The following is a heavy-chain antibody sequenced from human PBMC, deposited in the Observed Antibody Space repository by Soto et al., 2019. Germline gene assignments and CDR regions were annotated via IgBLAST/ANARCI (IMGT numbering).Heavy chain of an antibody. D-gene: IGHD3-22*01. V-gene: IGHV4-59*01. CDR1: GGSFSGYY. CDR2: IYYSGST. J-gene: IGHJ3*02. Sequence: SETLSLTCAVYGGSFSGYYWSWIRQPPGKGLEWIGYIYYSGSTNYNPSLKSRVTISVDASKNQFSLRLSSVTAADTAVYYCARTDYYYDVSGYAPDAFDIWGQGTMVTVSS. CDR3: ARTDYYYDVSGYAPDAFDI.